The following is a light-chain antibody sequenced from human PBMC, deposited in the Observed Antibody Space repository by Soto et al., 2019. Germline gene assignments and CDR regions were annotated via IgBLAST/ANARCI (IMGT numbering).Light chain of an antibody. CDR1: QSINDW. CDR2: DAS. CDR3: LRYYAXSQT. J-gene: IGKJ1*01. Sequence: DIQMTQSPSTLSASIGDRVTITCRASQSINDWLAWYQQKPGKAPKGLIYDASSLQSGFPTRFXGSRXGTXXXXXXXXXQPDDVAXYYCLRYYAXSQTFVQGTKVEI. V-gene: IGKV1-5*01.